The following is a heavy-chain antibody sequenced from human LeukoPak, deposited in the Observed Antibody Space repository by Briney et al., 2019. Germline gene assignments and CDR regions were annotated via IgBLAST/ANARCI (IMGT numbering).Heavy chain of an antibody. J-gene: IGHJ4*02. CDR3: ARTHLDPDIVVVVAATQVDY. CDR2: ISAYNGDTNYAQRNT. CDR1: GYTFTNYG. D-gene: IGHD2-15*01. V-gene: IGHV1-18*01. Sequence: ASVKVSCKASGYTFTNYGISWVRQAPGQGLEWMGWISAYNGDTNYAQRNTNYAQKLQGRVTMTTDTSTSTAYMELRSLRSDDTAVYYCARTHLDPDIVVVVAATQVDYWGQGTLVTVSS.